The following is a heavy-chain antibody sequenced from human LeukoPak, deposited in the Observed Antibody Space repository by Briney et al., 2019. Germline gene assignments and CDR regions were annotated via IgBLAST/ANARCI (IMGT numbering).Heavy chain of an antibody. J-gene: IGHJ4*02. CDR3: AKDGSWSCTD. V-gene: IGHV3-30*02. D-gene: IGHD2-8*02. Sequence: GGSLRLSCGASGFTFSSSAMHWVRQGPGKGLEWVAYIAHHGNNKYYADSVKGRFTISRDNSEGSLYLQMNSLRADDTAVYYCAKDGSWSCTDWGQGTLVRVSS. CDR1: GFTFSSSA. CDR2: IAHHGNNK.